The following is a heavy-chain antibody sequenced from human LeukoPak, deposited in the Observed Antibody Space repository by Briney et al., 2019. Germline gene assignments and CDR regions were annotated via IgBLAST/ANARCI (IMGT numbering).Heavy chain of an antibody. V-gene: IGHV3-23*01. Sequence: PGGSLRLSCVASGFTFSSNVMSWVRQAPGKGLEWVSTISGGGISTDYADSVKGRFNVSRDNSKNTLYVQMNRLRAEDTAVYYCAGSGSYYRLDFWGQGVLVTVSS. D-gene: IGHD3-10*01. CDR2: ISGGGIST. CDR1: GFTFSSNV. J-gene: IGHJ4*02. CDR3: AGSGSYYRLDF.